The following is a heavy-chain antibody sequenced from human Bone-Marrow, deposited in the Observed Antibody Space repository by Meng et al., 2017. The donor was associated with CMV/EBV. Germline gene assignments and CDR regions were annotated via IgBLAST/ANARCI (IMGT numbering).Heavy chain of an antibody. Sequence: GGSLRLSCVASGFTFSNYNMNWVRQAPGKGLEWVSSISSTSGYIYYADSLKGRFTISRDNAKNSLYLQMNSLRAEDTAVYYCARLIYYDFWSGHHYGMDVWGQGTTVTVSS. D-gene: IGHD3-3*01. J-gene: IGHJ6*02. CDR2: ISSTSGYI. CDR1: GFTFSNYN. V-gene: IGHV3-21*01. CDR3: ARLIYYDFWSGHHYGMDV.